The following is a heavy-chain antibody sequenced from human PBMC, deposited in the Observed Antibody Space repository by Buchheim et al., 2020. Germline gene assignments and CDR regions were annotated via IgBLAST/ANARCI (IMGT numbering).Heavy chain of an antibody. D-gene: IGHD6-13*01. V-gene: IGHV3-30-3*02. CDR2: ISYDGTNE. CDR3: AAGTWSYYLKK. Sequence: QVQLVESGGGVVQLGRSLRLSCEASGFTFGSNAMHWVRQAPGKGLEWVAVISYDGTNENYADSGKGRFTISTDHSKNPLYLQMNNLRPEDTGVYMGAAGTWSYYLKKWGQGTL. CDR1: GFTFGSNA. J-gene: IGHJ4*02.